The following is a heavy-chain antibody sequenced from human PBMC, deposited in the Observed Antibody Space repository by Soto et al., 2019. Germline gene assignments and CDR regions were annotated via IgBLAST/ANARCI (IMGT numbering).Heavy chain of an antibody. CDR2: INHSGST. V-gene: IGHV4-34*01. J-gene: IGHJ3*02. CDR3: ARVVESGAFDI. D-gene: IGHD2-2*01. CDR1: GGSFSGYY. Sequence: SETLSLTCAVYGGSFSGYYWSWIRQPPGKGLEWIGEINHSGSTNYNPSHKSRVTISVDTSKNQFSQKLSSVTAADTAVYYGARVVESGAFDIWGQGTMVTVSS.